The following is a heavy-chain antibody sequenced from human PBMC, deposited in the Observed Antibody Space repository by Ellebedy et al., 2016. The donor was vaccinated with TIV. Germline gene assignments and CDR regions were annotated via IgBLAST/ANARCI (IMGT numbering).Heavy chain of an antibody. CDR1: GGTFNSYS. Sequence: AASVKVSCKASGGTFNSYSISWVRQAPGQGLEWMGVIIPIFGTTQYAQKFQGRVTITADESTRTVYMDLTSLRSEDTAVYYCTTGGLGAVPGTASGHFHHWGQGTLVTISS. J-gene: IGHJ1*01. CDR2: IIPIFGTT. V-gene: IGHV1-69*13. CDR3: TTGGLGAVPGTASGHFHH. D-gene: IGHD1-1*01.